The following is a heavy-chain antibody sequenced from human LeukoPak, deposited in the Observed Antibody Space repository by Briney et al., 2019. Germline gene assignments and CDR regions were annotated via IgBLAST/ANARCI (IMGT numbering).Heavy chain of an antibody. Sequence: SETLSLTCTLSGGSISSYYWSWIRQPPGKGLEWIGYIYYGGSTNSNPSLKSRVTISVDTSKNQFSLRLSSVTAAHTAVYYCARHAGGYAFDIWGQGTMVTASS. J-gene: IGHJ3*02. V-gene: IGHV4-59*08. CDR2: IYYGGST. CDR3: ARHAGGYAFDI. D-gene: IGHD3-16*01. CDR1: GGSISSYY.